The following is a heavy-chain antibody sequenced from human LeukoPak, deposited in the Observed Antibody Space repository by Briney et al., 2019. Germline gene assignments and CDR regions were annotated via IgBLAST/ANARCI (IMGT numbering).Heavy chain of an antibody. D-gene: IGHD2-2*01. Sequence: GGSLRLSCSASGFTFSSYAMHWVRQTPGKGLEWVAVISYDGSNKYYADSVKGRFTISRDNSKNTLYLQMNSLRAEDTAVYYCARDVYCSSTSCTTFDYWGQGTLVTVSS. CDR1: GFTFSSYA. CDR2: ISYDGSNK. CDR3: ARDVYCSSTSCTTFDY. V-gene: IGHV3-30-3*01. J-gene: IGHJ4*02.